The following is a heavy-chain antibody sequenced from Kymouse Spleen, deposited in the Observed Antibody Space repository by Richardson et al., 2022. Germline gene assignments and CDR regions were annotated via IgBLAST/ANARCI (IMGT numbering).Heavy chain of an antibody. CDR3: ARWGTTGTTGYYYGMDV. Sequence: QVQLQQWGAGLLKPSETLSLTCAVYGGSFSGYYWSWIRQPPGKGLEWIGEINHSGSTNYNPSLKSRVTISVDTSKNQFSLKLSSVTAADTAVYYCARWGTTGTTGYYYGMDVWGQGTTVTVSS. D-gene: IGHD1-1*01. V-gene: IGHV4-34*01. J-gene: IGHJ6*02. CDR1: GGSFSGYY. CDR2: INHSGST.